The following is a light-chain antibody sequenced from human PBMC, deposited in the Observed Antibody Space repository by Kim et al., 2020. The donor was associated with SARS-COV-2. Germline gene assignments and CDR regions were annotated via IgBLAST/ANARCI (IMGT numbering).Light chain of an antibody. V-gene: IGKV1-17*03. Sequence: ASVGDTVTITCRASQSISDWLVWFQQKPGKVPRRLIYAVSALQRGVPSRFSGSGSGTDFTLTISSLQPEDFATYYCLQHNDYPLTFGGGTKVDIK. CDR2: AVS. CDR1: QSISDW. J-gene: IGKJ4*02. CDR3: LQHNDYPLT.